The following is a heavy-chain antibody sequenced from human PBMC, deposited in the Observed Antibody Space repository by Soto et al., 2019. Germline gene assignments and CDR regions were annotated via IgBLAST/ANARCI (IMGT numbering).Heavy chain of an antibody. CDR2: ISPYKGNT. Sequence: APVKVSCKTSGYSFSSIGISWVRQAPGQGLEWMGWISPYKGNTYYAQRLQGRVTMTTDTSTSTAYMELRSLRSDDTAVYFCARDLDGSGSYFTDYWGQGTLVTVSS. V-gene: IGHV1-18*01. D-gene: IGHD3-10*01. CDR3: ARDLDGSGSYFTDY. J-gene: IGHJ4*02. CDR1: GYSFSSIG.